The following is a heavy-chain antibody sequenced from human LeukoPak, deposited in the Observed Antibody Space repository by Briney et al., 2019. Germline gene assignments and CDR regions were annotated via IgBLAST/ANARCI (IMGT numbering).Heavy chain of an antibody. Sequence: GESLRLSCAASGFTFSSYGMHWVRQAPGKGLEWVAVIWYDGSNKYYADSVKGRFTISRDNSKNTLYLQMNSLRAEDTAVYYCAKGAVAGTFLCDYWGQGTLVTVSS. V-gene: IGHV3-33*06. D-gene: IGHD6-19*01. CDR2: IWYDGSNK. J-gene: IGHJ4*02. CDR3: AKGAVAGTFLCDY. CDR1: GFTFSSYG.